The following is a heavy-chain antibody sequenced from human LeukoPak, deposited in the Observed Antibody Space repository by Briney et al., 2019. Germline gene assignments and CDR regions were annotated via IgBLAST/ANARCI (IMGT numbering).Heavy chain of an antibody. CDR1: GYTFTSYA. CDR2: SNAGNGNT. D-gene: IGHD3-9*01. Sequence: GASVKVSCKASGYTFTSYAMHWVRQAPGQRLEWMGWSNAGNGNTKYSQEIQGRVTITRDTSASTAYMELSSLRSEDMAVYYCARGKPYYDILTGYYDYGMDVWGQGTTVTVSS. CDR3: ARGKPYYDILTGYYDYGMDV. V-gene: IGHV1-3*02. J-gene: IGHJ6*02.